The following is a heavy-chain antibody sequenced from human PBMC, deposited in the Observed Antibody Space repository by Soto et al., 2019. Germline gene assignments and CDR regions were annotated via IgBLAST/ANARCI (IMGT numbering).Heavy chain of an antibody. Sequence: ASVKVSCKMSGDSLTHLPMHWVRQTAGKGLEWMAGYDPEDDGTIYAQNFEGRVRLTEDTATDTAYLEVNRLTLDDTAVYYFATRGKDPYRSLFYWGLGTLVTLSS. CDR3: ATRGKDPYRSLFY. D-gene: IGHD3-9*01. CDR2: YDPEDDGT. J-gene: IGHJ4*01. CDR1: GDSLTHLP. V-gene: IGHV1-24*01.